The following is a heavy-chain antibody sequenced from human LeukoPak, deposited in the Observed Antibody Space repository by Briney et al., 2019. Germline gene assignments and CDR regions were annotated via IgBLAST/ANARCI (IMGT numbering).Heavy chain of an antibody. D-gene: IGHD3-16*02. J-gene: IGHJ4*02. CDR2: ISGSGGST. CDR3: AKAIGMGSAGGFDY. CDR1: GFTFSSYA. Sequence: GGSLRLSCAASGFTFSSYAMSWVRQAPGKGLEWVSAISGSGGSTYYADSVKGRFTISRDNSKSTLYLQMNSLRAEDTAVYYCAKAIGMGSAGGFDYWGQGTLVTVSS. V-gene: IGHV3-23*01.